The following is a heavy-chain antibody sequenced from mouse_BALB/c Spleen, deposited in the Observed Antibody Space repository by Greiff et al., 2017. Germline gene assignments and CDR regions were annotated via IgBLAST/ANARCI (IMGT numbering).Heavy chain of an antibody. CDR1: GFSLTSYG. CDR3: AREVPTARATSWFAY. J-gene: IGHJ3*01. Sequence: QVQLQQSGPGLVAPSQSLSITCTVSGFSLTSYGVHWVRQPPGKGLEWLGVIWAGGSTNYNSALMSRLSISKDNSKSQVFLKMNSLQTDDTAMYYCAREVPTARATSWFAYWGQGTLVTVSA. CDR2: IWAGGST. D-gene: IGHD3-2*01. V-gene: IGHV2-9*02.